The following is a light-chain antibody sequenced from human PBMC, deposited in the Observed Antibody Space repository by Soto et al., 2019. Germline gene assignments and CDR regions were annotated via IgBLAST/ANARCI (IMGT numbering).Light chain of an antibody. Sequence: EIVLTQSPGTLSLSPGERATLSCRASQSVTNNYLAWYQQKPGQAPRLLIDDASHRATGIPDRFSGSGSGTDFTLTINRLEPEDFAVYYCQQGATAPLTFGQGTRVETK. J-gene: IGKJ1*01. CDR3: QQGATAPLT. CDR1: QSVTNNY. V-gene: IGKV3-20*01. CDR2: DAS.